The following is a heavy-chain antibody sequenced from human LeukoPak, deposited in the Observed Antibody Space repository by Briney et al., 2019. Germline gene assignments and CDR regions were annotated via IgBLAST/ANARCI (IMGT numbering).Heavy chain of an antibody. D-gene: IGHD3-10*01. CDR1: GGSISSSTYY. V-gene: IGHV4-39*07. CDR2: IDNSGGT. Sequence: PSETLSLTCTVSGGSISSSTYYWGWIRQPPGKGLEWIGSIDNSGGTYYAPSLTSRVTISVDTSKNQFSLKLSSVTAADTAVYYCAREEDRGDWFDPWGQGTLVTVSS. J-gene: IGHJ5*02. CDR3: AREEDRGDWFDP.